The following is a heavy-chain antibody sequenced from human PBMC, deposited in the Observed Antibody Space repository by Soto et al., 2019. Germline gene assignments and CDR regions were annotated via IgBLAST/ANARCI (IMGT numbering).Heavy chain of an antibody. D-gene: IGHD6-13*01. CDR3: ARGGSSTNYNWFDP. CDR2: IYHSGST. V-gene: IGHV4-4*02. Sequence: QVQLQESGPGLVKPSGTLSLTCAVSSGSISSSNWWSWVRQPRGKGLEWIGEIYHSGSTNYNPSLKSRVNISVDKSKNQFSLKLSSVTAADTAVYYCARGGSSTNYNWFDPWGQGTLVTVSS. J-gene: IGHJ5*02. CDR1: SGSISSSNW.